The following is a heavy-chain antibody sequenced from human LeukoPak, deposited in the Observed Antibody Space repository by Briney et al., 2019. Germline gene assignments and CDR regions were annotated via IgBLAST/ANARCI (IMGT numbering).Heavy chain of an antibody. CDR3: ARKSTVTTYNWFDP. CDR2: INAGNGNT. CDR1: GYTFTNYA. V-gene: IGHV1-3*01. D-gene: IGHD4-17*01. Sequence: ASVKVSCKASGYTFTNYAMHWVRQAPGQRLEWMGWINAGNGNTKYSQKFQGRVTITRDTSASTAYMELSSLRSEDMAVYYCARKSTVTTYNWFDPWGQGTLVTVSS. J-gene: IGHJ5*02.